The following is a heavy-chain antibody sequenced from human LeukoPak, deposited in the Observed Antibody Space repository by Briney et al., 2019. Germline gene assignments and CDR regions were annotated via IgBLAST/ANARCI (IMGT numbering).Heavy chain of an antibody. CDR3: ARLRGYSYGLIDY. V-gene: IGHV3-30*03. J-gene: IGHJ4*02. CDR1: GFTFSSYG. Sequence: GRSLRLSCAASGFTFSSYGMPWVRQAPGKGLEWVAVISYDGPNKYYADSVKGRFTISRDNSKNTLYLQMNSLRAEDTAVYYCARLRGYSYGLIDYWGQGTLVTVSS. CDR2: ISYDGPNK. D-gene: IGHD5-18*01.